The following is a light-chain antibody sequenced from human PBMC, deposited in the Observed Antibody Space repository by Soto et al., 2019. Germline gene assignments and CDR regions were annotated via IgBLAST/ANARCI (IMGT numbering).Light chain of an antibody. J-gene: IGKJ4*01. CDR3: QQYDTSPLT. CDR1: QSINTW. V-gene: IGKV1-5*03. CDR2: KAS. Sequence: IQLTQSPSTLSASVGVTITITCRASQSINTWLAWYQQRPGKAPKLLIYKASSLEGGVPSRFSGSGSGTEFSLTISSLQPDDFGTYYCQQYDTSPLTFGGGTKVDNK.